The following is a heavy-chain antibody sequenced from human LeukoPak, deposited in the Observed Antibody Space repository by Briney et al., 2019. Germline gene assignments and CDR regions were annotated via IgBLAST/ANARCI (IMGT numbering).Heavy chain of an antibody. D-gene: IGHD2-2*01. CDR3: ARHSYCSSTSCHYYYYYMDV. Sequence: PSETLSLTCAVYGGSFSGYYWSWIRQPPGKGLEWIGEINHSGSTNYNPSLKSRVTISVDTSKNQFSLKLSSVTAADTAVYYCARHSYCSSTSCHYYYYYMDVWGKGTTVTISS. J-gene: IGHJ6*03. CDR1: GGSFSGYY. V-gene: IGHV4-34*01. CDR2: INHSGST.